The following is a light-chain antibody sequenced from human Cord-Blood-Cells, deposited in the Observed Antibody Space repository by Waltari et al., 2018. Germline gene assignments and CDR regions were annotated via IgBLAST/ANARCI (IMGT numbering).Light chain of an antibody. V-gene: IGKV1-5*03. CDR3: QQYNSYSYT. J-gene: IGKJ2*01. Sequence: DIQMTQSPSTLSACVGDRVTITCRASQSISSWLAWYQQKPRKAPKLLIYKASSLESGVPSRFSGSGSVTEFTLTISSLQPDDFATYYCQQYNSYSYTFGQGTKLEIK. CDR1: QSISSW. CDR2: KAS.